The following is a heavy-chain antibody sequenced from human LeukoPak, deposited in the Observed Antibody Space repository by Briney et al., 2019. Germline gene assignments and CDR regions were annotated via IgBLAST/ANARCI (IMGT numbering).Heavy chain of an antibody. D-gene: IGHD6-6*01. Sequence: GSLRLSCAASGFPLSSYAMSWVRQVPGKGLEWIGTIYYSGTTYYNPSLKSRVTISLDTSKNQFSLKLSSVTAADTAIYYCARDFSSSSTVYYYYYMDVWGKGTTVTVSS. CDR1: GFPLSSYA. J-gene: IGHJ6*03. CDR2: IYYSGTT. V-gene: IGHV4-39*07. CDR3: ARDFSSSSTVYYYYYMDV.